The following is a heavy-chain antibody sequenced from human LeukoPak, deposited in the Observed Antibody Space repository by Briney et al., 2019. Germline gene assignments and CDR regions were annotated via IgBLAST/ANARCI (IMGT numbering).Heavy chain of an antibody. V-gene: IGHV4-39*01. Sequence: SETLSLNCTVSGGSISSSSYYWGWIRQPPGKGLEWIGSIYYSGSTYYNPSLKSRVTISVDTSKNQFSLKLSSVTAADTAVYYCASYPLKFWSGFQFRDYWGQGTLVTVSS. CDR3: ASYPLKFWSGFQFRDY. J-gene: IGHJ4*02. D-gene: IGHD3-3*01. CDR2: IYYSGST. CDR1: GGSISSSSYY.